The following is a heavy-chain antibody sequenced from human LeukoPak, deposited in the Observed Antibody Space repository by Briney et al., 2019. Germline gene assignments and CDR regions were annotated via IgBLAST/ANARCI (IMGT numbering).Heavy chain of an antibody. Sequence: GGSLRLSCGASGFTFSSYVMSWVRQAPGKGLEWVSSISGSNIYINYADSVKGRFTISSDNARDSLFLQMNSLRAEDTAVYYCARALYDSSGYYFDYWGQGTLVTVSS. CDR2: ISGSNIYI. CDR1: GFTFSSYV. V-gene: IGHV3-21*01. J-gene: IGHJ4*02. D-gene: IGHD3-22*01. CDR3: ARALYDSSGYYFDY.